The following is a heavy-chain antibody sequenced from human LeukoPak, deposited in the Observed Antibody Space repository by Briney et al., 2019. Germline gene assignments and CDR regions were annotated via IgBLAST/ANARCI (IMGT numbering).Heavy chain of an antibody. J-gene: IGHJ3*02. V-gene: IGHV3-21*01. CDR3: AKVSLNMVNDALDI. D-gene: IGHD4/OR15-4a*01. CDR1: GFIFSTYN. CDR2: ISSSSYYI. Sequence: GGSLRLSCAASGFIFSTYNMNWVRQAPGKGLEWVSSISSSSYYIYYADSVKGRFTISRDNAKNSVYLQMNSLRAEDTAVYYCAKVSLNMVNDALDIWGQGTMVSVSS.